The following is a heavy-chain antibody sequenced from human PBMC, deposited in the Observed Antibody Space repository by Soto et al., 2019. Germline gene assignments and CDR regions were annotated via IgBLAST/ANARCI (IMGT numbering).Heavy chain of an antibody. CDR2: INSDGSST. J-gene: IGHJ4*02. CDR1: GFTFSSYW. Sequence: EVQLVESGGGLVQPGGSLRLSCAASGFTFSSYWMHWVRQAPGKGLVWVSRINSDGSSTSYADSVKGRFTISRDNDNNTLYRQMNSLRAEEALVYYCARDRVVLTAICDYWGQGTLVTVSS. V-gene: IGHV3-74*01. D-gene: IGHD2-21*02. CDR3: ARDRVVLTAICDY.